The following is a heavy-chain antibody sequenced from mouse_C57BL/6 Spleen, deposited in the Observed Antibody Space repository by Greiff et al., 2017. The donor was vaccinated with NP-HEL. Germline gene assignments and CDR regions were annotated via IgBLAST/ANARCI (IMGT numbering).Heavy chain of an antibody. CDR3: ARIGHYHWYFDV. Sequence: VQLQQSGPELVKPGASVKISCKASGYTFTDYYMNWVKQSHGKSLEWIGDINPNNGGTSYNQKFKGKATLTVDKSSSTAYMELRSLTSEDSAVYYCARIGHYHWYFDVWGTGTTVTVSS. CDR1: GYTFTDYY. D-gene: IGHD2-1*01. V-gene: IGHV1-26*01. CDR2: INPNNGGT. J-gene: IGHJ1*03.